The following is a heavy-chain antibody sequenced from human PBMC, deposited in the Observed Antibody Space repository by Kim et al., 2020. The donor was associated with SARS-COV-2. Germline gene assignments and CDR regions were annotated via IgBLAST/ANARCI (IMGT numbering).Heavy chain of an antibody. V-gene: IGHV3-53*01. CDR1: GFTVSSNY. Sequence: GGSLRLSCAASGFTVSSNYMSWVRQAPGKRLEWVSFIYTGSSAHYTDSVMGRFTISRDNSKNTLYLQMNSLRGEDTAVYYCARGRSGPRSLDVWGQGTMVTVSS. J-gene: IGHJ3*01. CDR3: ARGRSGPRSLDV. CDR2: IYTGSSA. D-gene: IGHD3-3*01.